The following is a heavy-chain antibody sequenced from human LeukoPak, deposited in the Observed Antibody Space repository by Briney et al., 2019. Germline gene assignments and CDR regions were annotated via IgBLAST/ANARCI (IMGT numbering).Heavy chain of an antibody. CDR2: FDPEDGET. CDR1: GYTLTELS. CDR3: ATLPYSSSSADREA. J-gene: IGHJ4*02. Sequence: GASVKVSCKVSGYTLTELSMHWVRQSPGKGLEWMGGFDPEDGETIYAQKFQGRVTMTEDTSTDTAYMELSSLRSEDTAVYYCATLPYSSSSADREAWGQGTLVTVSS. D-gene: IGHD6-6*01. V-gene: IGHV1-24*01.